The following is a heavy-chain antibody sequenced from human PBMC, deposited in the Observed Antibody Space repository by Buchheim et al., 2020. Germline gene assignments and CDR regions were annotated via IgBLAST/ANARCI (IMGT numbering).Heavy chain of an antibody. CDR1: GGSISSYY. J-gene: IGHJ4*02. CDR3: AREMATKYYFDY. CDR2: IYYSGST. V-gene: IGHV4-59*01. D-gene: IGHD5-24*01. Sequence: QVQLQESGPGLVKPSETLSLTCTVSGGSISSYYWSWIRQPPGKGLEWIGYIYYSGSTNYNTSLKSRVTISVDTSKNQFPLKLSSVTAADTAVYYCAREMATKYYFDYWGQGTL.